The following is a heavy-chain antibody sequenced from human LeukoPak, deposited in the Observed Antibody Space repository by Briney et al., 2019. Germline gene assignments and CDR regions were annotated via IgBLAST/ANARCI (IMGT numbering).Heavy chain of an antibody. CDR2: IGVSSSRT. Sequence: GGSLRLACAASGFTFSSYSMNWVGQAPGKGLEGVAYIGVSSSRTFYAGSVKGRFTISRDNAKNSLFLQMNSLRAEDTAVYYCARVRRITIFGVVTDHWYFDLWGRGTLVTVSS. V-gene: IGHV3-48*01. CDR3: ARVRRITIFGVVTDHWYFDL. J-gene: IGHJ2*01. D-gene: IGHD3-3*01. CDR1: GFTFSSYS.